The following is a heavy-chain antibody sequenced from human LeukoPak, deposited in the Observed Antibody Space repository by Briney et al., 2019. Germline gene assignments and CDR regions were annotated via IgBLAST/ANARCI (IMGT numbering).Heavy chain of an antibody. CDR2: INHSGST. J-gene: IGHJ3*02. D-gene: IGHD3-10*01. Sequence: PSETLSLTCAVYGGSFSGYYWSWIRQPPGKGLEWIGEINHSGSTNYNPSLKSRVTISVDTSKNQFSLKLSSVTAADTAVYYCASRRRGIVLLRSQNAFDIWGQGTMVTVSS. V-gene: IGHV4-34*01. CDR1: GGSFSGYY. CDR3: ASRRRGIVLLRSQNAFDI.